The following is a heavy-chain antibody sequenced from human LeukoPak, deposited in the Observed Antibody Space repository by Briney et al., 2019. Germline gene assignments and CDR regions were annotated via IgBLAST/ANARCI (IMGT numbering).Heavy chain of an antibody. CDR3: ARDGEYCSSTSCYAALDY. D-gene: IGHD2-2*01. CDR2: INAGNGNT. Sequence: ASVKVSCKASGYTFTSYAMHWVRQAPGQRLEWMGWINAGNGNTKYSQKFQGRVTITRNTSASTAYMELSSLRSEDTAVYYCARDGEYCSSTSCYAALDYWGQGTLVTVSS. CDR1: GYTFTSYA. V-gene: IGHV1-3*01. J-gene: IGHJ4*02.